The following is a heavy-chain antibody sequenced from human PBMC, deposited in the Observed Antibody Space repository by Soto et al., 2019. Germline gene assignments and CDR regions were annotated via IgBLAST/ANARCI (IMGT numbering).Heavy chain of an antibody. D-gene: IGHD2-21*02. CDR1: GYTFTSYA. J-gene: IGHJ4*02. CDR3: ARDRVTANPFDY. Sequence: QVQLVQSGAEVKKPGASVKVSCKASGYTFTSYAMHWVRQAPGQRLEWMGWINAGNGNTKYSQKFQGRVTITRDTSASTAYMELSSLRSEDTAVYYCARDRVTANPFDYLGQGTLVTVSS. V-gene: IGHV1-3*01. CDR2: INAGNGNT.